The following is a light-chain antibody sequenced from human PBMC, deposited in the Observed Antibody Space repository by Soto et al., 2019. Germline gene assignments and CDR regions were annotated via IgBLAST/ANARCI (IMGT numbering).Light chain of an antibody. J-gene: IGLJ2*01. CDR2: SDN. CDR1: NSNIGSNT. V-gene: IGLV1-44*01. CDR3: AAWDDGLRGRV. Sequence: QSVLTQPPSASGTPGQRVTISCSGSNSNIGSNTVSWYQQLPGTAPKSLIYSDNQRPSGVPDRISGSRSGTSASLAISGLQSDDEAEYYCAAWDDGLRGRVFGGGTKLTVL.